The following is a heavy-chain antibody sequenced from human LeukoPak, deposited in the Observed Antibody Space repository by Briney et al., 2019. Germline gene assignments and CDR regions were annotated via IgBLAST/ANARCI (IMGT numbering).Heavy chain of an antibody. CDR2: MYYSGSA. V-gene: IGHV4-59*08. D-gene: IGHD6-13*01. J-gene: IGHJ4*02. CDR1: GGSITDYY. Sequence: PSETLSLTCTVSGGSITDYYWSWIRHSSGKGLEWIGYMYYSGSAYYSPSLKARVTISVDTSKNQFSLKLTSVTAADTAVYYCARSTFSSNWNLWGQGTLVTVSS. CDR3: ARSTFSSNWNL.